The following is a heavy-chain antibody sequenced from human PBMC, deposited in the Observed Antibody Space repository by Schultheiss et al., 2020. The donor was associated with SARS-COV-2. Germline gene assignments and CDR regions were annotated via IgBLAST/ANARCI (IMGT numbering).Heavy chain of an antibody. V-gene: IGHV3-21*01. CDR1: GFTFSSYS. CDR3: ARASSSGSYHPSDY. J-gene: IGHJ4*02. CDR2: ISSSGGST. Sequence: GGSLRLSCAASGFTFSSYSMNWVRQAPGKGLEWVSTISSSGGSTYYADSVKGRFTISRDNSKNTLYLQMNSLRAEDTAVYYCARASSSGSYHPSDYWGQGTLVTVSS. D-gene: IGHD3-10*01.